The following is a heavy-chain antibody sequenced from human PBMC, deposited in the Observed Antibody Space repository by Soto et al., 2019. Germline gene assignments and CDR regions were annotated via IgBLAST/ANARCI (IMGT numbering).Heavy chain of an antibody. CDR3: ARHMTTEGYFDY. J-gene: IGHJ4*02. D-gene: IGHD4-17*01. Sequence: QITLKESGPTLVKLTQTLTLTCTFSGFSLSTSGVGVGWSRQPPGKALEWLALIYWDDDKRYSPSLKSRLTITKDTSKNQVVLTMTNMDPVDTATYYCARHMTTEGYFDYWGQGTLVTVSS. V-gene: IGHV2-5*02. CDR1: GFSLSTSGVG. CDR2: IYWDDDK.